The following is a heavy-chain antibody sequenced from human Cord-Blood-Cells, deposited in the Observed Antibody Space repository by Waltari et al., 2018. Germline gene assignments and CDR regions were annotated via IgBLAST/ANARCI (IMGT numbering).Heavy chain of an antibody. Sequence: TNDNPSLKSRVTISVDTSKNQFSRKLSSVTAADTAVYYCARDFTTITGDRLDAFDIWGQGTMVTVSS. CDR2: T. V-gene: IGHV4-59*01. CDR3: ARDFTTITGDRLDAFDI. D-gene: IGHD7-27*01. J-gene: IGHJ3*02.